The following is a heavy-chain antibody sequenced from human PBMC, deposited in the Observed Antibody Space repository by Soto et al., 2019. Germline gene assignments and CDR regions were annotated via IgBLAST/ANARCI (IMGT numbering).Heavy chain of an antibody. Sequence: GGSLRLSCAASGFTFSNAWMSWVRQAPGKGLEWVGRIKSKTDGGTTDYAAPVKGRFTISRDDSKNTRYLQMNSLKTEDTAVYYCTTDMVRYFDWLLRPGGMDVWGQGTTVTVSS. CDR2: IKSKTDGGTT. V-gene: IGHV3-15*01. CDR3: TTDMVRYFDWLLRPGGMDV. CDR1: GFTFSNAW. D-gene: IGHD3-9*01. J-gene: IGHJ6*02.